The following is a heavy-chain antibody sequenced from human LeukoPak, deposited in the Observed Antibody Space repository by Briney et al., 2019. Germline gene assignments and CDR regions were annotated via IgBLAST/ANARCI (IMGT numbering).Heavy chain of an antibody. CDR2: ISWNSGSI. Sequence: GRSLRLSCAASGFTFDDYAMHWVRQAPGKGLEWVSGISWNSGSIGYADSVKGRFTISRDNAKNSLYLQMNSLRAEDTAVYSCARDPRYYDSSAYYPGYAFDIWGQGTMVTVSS. D-gene: IGHD3-22*01. V-gene: IGHV3-9*01. J-gene: IGHJ3*02. CDR3: ARDPRYYDSSAYYPGYAFDI. CDR1: GFTFDDYA.